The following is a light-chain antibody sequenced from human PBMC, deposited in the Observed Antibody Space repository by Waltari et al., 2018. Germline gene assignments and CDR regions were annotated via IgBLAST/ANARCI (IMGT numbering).Light chain of an antibody. Sequence: QSVLTQPPSASGTPGQRVTISCSGSSSNIGSSYVYWYQQLPRTAPNLLILRRNPRPSWVPARFSGTKSATAASLAISGLRSEDEADYYCAAWDDSLSVNWVFGGGTKLTVL. CDR2: RRN. J-gene: IGLJ3*02. CDR3: AAWDDSLSVNWV. CDR1: SSNIGSSY. V-gene: IGLV1-47*01.